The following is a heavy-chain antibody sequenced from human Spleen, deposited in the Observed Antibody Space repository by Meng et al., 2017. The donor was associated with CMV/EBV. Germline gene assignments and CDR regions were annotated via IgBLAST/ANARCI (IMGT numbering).Heavy chain of an antibody. D-gene: IGHD2-2*01. CDR2: IYHSGST. Sequence: SISSSNWWSWVRQPPGKGLEWIGEIYHSGSTTYNPSLKSRVTISVDKSKNQFSLKLSSVTAADTAVYYCARVTRYCSSTSCYPGFDYWGQGTLVTVSS. CDR1: SISSSNW. CDR3: ARVTRYCSSTSCYPGFDY. J-gene: IGHJ4*02. V-gene: IGHV4-4*02.